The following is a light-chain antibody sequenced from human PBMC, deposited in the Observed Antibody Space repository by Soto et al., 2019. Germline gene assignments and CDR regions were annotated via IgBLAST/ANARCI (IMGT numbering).Light chain of an antibody. Sequence: QSVLTQPPSASRTPGQRVTISCSGSSSNIGNNIINWYQQLPGTAPKVVIYSNNHRPSGVPDRFSGSKSGTSASLAISGLQSEDEADCYCAAWDDSLWGVVFGGGTKLTVL. CDR1: SSNIGNNI. J-gene: IGLJ2*01. CDR3: AAWDDSLWGVV. V-gene: IGLV1-44*01. CDR2: SNN.